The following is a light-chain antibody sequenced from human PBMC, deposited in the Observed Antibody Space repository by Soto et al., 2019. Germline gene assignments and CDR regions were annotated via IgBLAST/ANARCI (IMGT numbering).Light chain of an antibody. CDR1: QSVSSSS. CDR2: GAS. V-gene: IGKV3-20*01. Sequence: EIVLTQSPGTLSLSPGERATLSCRASQSVSSSSLAWYQHQPGQAPRLLVYGASSRATGIPDRFSGSGSGTDFTLTINSLQSEDFAVYYCQRYNDWPLTFGGGTKV. CDR3: QRYNDWPLT. J-gene: IGKJ4*01.